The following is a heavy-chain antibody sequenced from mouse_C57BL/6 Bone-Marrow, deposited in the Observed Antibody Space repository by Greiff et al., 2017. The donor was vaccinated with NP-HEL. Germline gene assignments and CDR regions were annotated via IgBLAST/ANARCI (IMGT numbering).Heavy chain of an antibody. V-gene: IGHV2-6-1*01. Sequence: VKLMESGPGLVAPSQSLSITCTVSGFSLTSYGVHWVRQPPGKGLEWLVVIWSDGSTTYNSALKSRLSISKDNSKSQVFLKMNSLQTDDTAMYYCARHNYGSSYRYAMDYWGQGTSVTVSS. J-gene: IGHJ4*01. CDR3: ARHNYGSSYRYAMDY. CDR1: GFSLTSYG. CDR2: IWSDGST. D-gene: IGHD1-1*01.